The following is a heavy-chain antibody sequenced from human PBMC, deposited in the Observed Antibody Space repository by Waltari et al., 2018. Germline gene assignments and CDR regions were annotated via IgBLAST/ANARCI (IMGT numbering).Heavy chain of an antibody. CDR2: ITATGVTT. D-gene: IGHD2-2*01. CDR1: GFTFNSFT. CDR3: VRNWVQAGRAFDY. J-gene: IGHJ4*02. Sequence: EVQLEESGGGLGQPGGSLRLSCAASGFTFNSFTMNWVRQAPGKGLEWFAYITATGVTTYYADSVRGRFTISRDNDKSSVFLQMDSLRLEDTAVYYCVRNWVQAGRAFDYWGQGTLVTVSS. V-gene: IGHV3-48*04.